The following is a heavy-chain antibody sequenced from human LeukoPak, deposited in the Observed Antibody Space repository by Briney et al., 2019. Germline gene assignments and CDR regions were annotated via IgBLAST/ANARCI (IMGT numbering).Heavy chain of an antibody. V-gene: IGHV4-4*07. D-gene: IGHD3-10*01. CDR1: GGSISSYY. CDR3: ARDQPKLTYYYGSGSYSTEKYYYYGMDV. Sequence: SETLSLTCTVSGGSISSYYWSWIRQPAGKGLEWIGRIYTSGSTNYNPSLKSRVTMSVDTSKNQFSLKLSSVTAADTAVYYCARDQPKLTYYYGSGSYSTEKYYYYGMDVWGQGTTVTVSS. J-gene: IGHJ6*02. CDR2: IYTSGST.